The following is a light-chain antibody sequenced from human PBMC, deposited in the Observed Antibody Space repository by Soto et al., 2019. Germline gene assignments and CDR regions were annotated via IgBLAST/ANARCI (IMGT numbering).Light chain of an antibody. J-gene: IGLJ2*01. CDR2: DVS. V-gene: IGLV2-14*01. CDR1: SSDVGVYNY. Sequence: QSVLTQPASVSGSPGQSITISCTGTSSDVGVYNYVSWYQQHPGEAPKLMIYDVSTRPSGVSNRFSGSKSGNTASLAISGLQAEDEADYYYSSYTSSSTLVVFGGGTKLTVL. CDR3: SSYTSSSTLVV.